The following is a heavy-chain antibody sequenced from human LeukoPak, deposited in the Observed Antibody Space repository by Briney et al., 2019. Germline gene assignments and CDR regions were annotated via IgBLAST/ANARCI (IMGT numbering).Heavy chain of an antibody. CDR2: ITGNGGIT. D-gene: IGHD3-22*01. Sequence: GGSLRLSCAASGFAFANYAMAWVRQAPGKGLNWVTGITGNGGITYYAGSVKGRFTISRDNSKNTLYLQMNSLRVEDTAVYYCARGDYSDASDYFPLFDNWGQGTLVTVSS. J-gene: IGHJ4*02. CDR1: GFAFANYA. V-gene: IGHV3-23*01. CDR3: ARGDYSDASDYFPLFDN.